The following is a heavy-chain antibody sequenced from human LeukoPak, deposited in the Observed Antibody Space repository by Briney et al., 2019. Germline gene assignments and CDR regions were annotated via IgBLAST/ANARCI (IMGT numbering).Heavy chain of an antibody. CDR2: IRPETGEP. CDR3: STDSGRSYFYFDF. Sequence: ASVKVSCKISGFGLSVLSIHWMRQAPGKGLEWVGGIRPETGEPIFAQKFRGRVTITEDTFTDAGYLELRGLTSEDTAVYYCSTDSGRSYFYFDFWGQGTLVTVSS. J-gene: IGHJ4*02. V-gene: IGHV1-24*01. CDR1: GFGLSVLS. D-gene: IGHD3-10*01.